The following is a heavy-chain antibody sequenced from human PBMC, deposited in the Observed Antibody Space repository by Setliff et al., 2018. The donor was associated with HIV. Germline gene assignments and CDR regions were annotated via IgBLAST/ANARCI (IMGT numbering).Heavy chain of an antibody. J-gene: IGHJ4*02. CDR2: IGSYNGNT. D-gene: IGHD6-19*01. CDR1: NYTLINYG. CDR3: AREVRVAVAGLGY. Sequence: GASVKVSCKASNYTLINYGVSWVRQAPGQGLEWMGWIGSYNGNTNYAQKLQGRVTMTTDTSTSTAYMELRSLRSDDTAVYYCAREVRVAVAGLGYWGQGTLVTVSS. V-gene: IGHV1-18*01.